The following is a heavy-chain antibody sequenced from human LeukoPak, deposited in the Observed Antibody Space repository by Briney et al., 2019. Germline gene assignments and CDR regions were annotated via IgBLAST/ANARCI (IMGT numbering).Heavy chain of an antibody. Sequence: PGGSLRLSCAASGFTFSSYAMHWVRQAPGKGLEWVAVISYDGSNKYYADSVKGRFTISRDNAKNSLYLQMNSLRAEDTAVYYCARVGYYGSGSLAGYFDYWGQGTLVTVSS. CDR1: GFTFSSYA. CDR2: ISYDGSNK. D-gene: IGHD3-10*01. J-gene: IGHJ4*02. CDR3: ARVGYYGSGSLAGYFDY. V-gene: IGHV3-30*04.